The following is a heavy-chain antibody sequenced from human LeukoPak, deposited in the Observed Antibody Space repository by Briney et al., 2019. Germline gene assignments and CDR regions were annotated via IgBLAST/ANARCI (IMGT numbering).Heavy chain of an antibody. CDR2: ICSGGST. CDR3: ARQSGGWFFDY. CDR1: GFTVSSNY. D-gene: IGHD6-19*01. V-gene: IGHV3-53*01. J-gene: IGHJ4*02. Sequence: GGSLRLSCAASGFTVSSNYMSWVRQAPGKGLEWVSVICSGGSTYYADSVKGRFTISRDNSKNTLYLQMNSLRAEDTAVYYCARQSGGWFFDYWGQGTLVTVSS.